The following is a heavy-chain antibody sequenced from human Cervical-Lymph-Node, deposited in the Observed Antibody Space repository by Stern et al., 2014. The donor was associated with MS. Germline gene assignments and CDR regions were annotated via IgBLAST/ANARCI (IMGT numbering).Heavy chain of an antibody. CDR2: IYSSGST. J-gene: IGHJ4*02. V-gene: IGHV4-39*01. Sequence: QVQLVESGPGLVKPSETLSLTCTVSGGSINTNNYYWGWIRPPPGKGLEWIGNIYSSGSTFYSPSLKSRVTLSVDMSQHQFSLNLSSMTAADTAVYYCARTGDDFGDYSLSYWGQGTLVTVSS. CDR1: GGSINTNNYY. CDR3: ARTGDDFGDYSLSY. D-gene: IGHD4-17*01.